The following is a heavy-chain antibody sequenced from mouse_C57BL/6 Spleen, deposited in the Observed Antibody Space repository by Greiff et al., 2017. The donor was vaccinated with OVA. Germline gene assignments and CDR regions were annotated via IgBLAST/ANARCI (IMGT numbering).Heavy chain of an antibody. Sequence: QVQLQQSGAELVKPGASVKISCKASGYAFSSYWMNWVKQRPGKGLEWIGQIYPGDGDTNYNGKFKGKATLTADKSSSTAYMQLSSLTSEDSAVYVCARCGVATDAMDYWGQGTSVTVSS. J-gene: IGHJ4*01. D-gene: IGHD1-1*02. V-gene: IGHV1-80*01. CDR2: IYPGDGDT. CDR1: GYAFSSYW. CDR3: ARCGVATDAMDY.